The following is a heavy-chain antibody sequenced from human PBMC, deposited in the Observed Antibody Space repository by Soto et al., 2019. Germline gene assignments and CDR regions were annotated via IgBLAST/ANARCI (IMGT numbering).Heavy chain of an antibody. Sequence: PVKVSCKAAGYTCTCYCMHWVRQAPGQGLEWMGWINPNSGGTNYAQKLQGWVTMTTDTSTSTAYMELRSLRSDDTAVYYCARVRYFDWLSTDAFDIWRQGTMDPVSS. CDR3: ARVRYFDWLSTDAFDI. CDR1: GYTCTCYC. D-gene: IGHD3-9*01. CDR2: INPNSGGT. V-gene: IGHV1-2*04. J-gene: IGHJ3*02.